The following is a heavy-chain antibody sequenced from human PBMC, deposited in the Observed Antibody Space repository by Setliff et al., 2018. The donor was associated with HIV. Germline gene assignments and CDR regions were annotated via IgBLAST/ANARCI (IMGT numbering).Heavy chain of an antibody. D-gene: IGHD6-19*01. CDR1: GASDISYIW. CDR3: ARGGDSSAFN. CDR2: VYHTGST. Sequence: PSETLSLTCAVSGASDISYIWWSWVRQPPGKGLEWIGEVYHTGSTNLNPSLKSRVTISIDKAKNQLSLMLFSVTAADTAVYYCARGGDSSAFNWGQGTLVTVSS. J-gene: IGHJ4*02. V-gene: IGHV4-4*02.